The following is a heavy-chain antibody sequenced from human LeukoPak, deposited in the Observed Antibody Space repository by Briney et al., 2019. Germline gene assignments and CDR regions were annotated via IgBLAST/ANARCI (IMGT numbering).Heavy chain of an antibody. V-gene: IGHV1-8*03. CDR1: VYIFTSYD. CDR2: MNPNRDNT. Sequence: ASVKVSCKASVYIFTSYDINWVRQATGQGLEWVGWMNPNRDNTGYAQKFQGRVTITRNTPIRRAHVDLSSLVSEDTTVYYCARVVITQPKWGQGTLVTVSS. CDR3: ARVVITQPK. D-gene: IGHD2-21*01. J-gene: IGHJ4*02.